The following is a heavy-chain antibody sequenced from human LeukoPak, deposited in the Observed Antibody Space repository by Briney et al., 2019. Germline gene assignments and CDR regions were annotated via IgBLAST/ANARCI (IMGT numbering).Heavy chain of an antibody. CDR3: ARDRDSSGRFDY. J-gene: IGHJ4*02. CDR2: IYYSGSA. D-gene: IGHD6-19*01. CDR1: GGSISGFY. Sequence: PSETLSLTCTVSGGSISGFYWGWIRQPPGKGLEWIGFIYYSGSANYNPSLKSRVTMSVDMSKNQFSLKLSSVTAADTAFYYCARDRDSSGRFDYWGQGALVTVSS. V-gene: IGHV4-59*01.